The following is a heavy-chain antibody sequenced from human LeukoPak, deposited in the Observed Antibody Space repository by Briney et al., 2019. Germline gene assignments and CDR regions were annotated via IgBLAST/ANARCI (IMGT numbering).Heavy chain of an antibody. Sequence: GGSLRLSCAASGFTFSSYGMHWVRQAPGKGLEWVAVISYDGSNKYYADSVKGRFTISRDNSKNTLYLQMNSLRAEDTAVCYCAKDRYGDYGALDYWGQGTLVTVSS. CDR2: ISYDGSNK. CDR3: AKDRYGDYGALDY. CDR1: GFTFSSYG. J-gene: IGHJ4*02. D-gene: IGHD4-17*01. V-gene: IGHV3-30*18.